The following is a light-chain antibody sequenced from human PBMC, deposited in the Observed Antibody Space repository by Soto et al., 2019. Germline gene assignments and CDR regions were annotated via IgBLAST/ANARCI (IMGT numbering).Light chain of an antibody. Sequence: QSALTQPASVSGSPGQSITISCTGTSSGVGHNKYVSWYQQYPGKVPKLLINKVSNRPSGVSNRFSGSKSGNTASLTISGLLAEDEADYFCTSSTSDSLYVFGTGTKVTVL. J-gene: IGLJ1*01. CDR3: TSSTSDSLYV. V-gene: IGLV2-14*01. CDR1: SSGVGHNKY. CDR2: KVS.